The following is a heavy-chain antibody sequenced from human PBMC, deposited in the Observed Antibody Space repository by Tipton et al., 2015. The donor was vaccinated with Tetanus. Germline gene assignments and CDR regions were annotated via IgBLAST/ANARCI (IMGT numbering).Heavy chain of an antibody. CDR2: ITGSGVGT. CDR3: ATARNKVSITRLQY. J-gene: IGHJ4*02. V-gene: IGHV3-23*01. Sequence: SLRLSCAASGFPFTTYGMTWVRLAPGKGLEWVAVITGSGVGTYYSDSVKGQFTVSRDNSRNTLYLQLNSLRVEDTAVYYCATARNKVSITRLQYWGPGTLVTVSS. D-gene: IGHD3-10*01. CDR1: GFPFTTYG.